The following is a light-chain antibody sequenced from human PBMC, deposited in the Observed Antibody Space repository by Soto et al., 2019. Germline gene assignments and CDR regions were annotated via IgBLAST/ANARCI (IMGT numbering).Light chain of an antibody. CDR1: SSDVGSYNL. CDR3: CSYAGSRGVV. Sequence: QPVLTQPASVSGSPGQSITISCTGTSSDVGSYNLVSWYQQHPGKAPKLMIYEVSKRPSGVSNRFSGSKSGNTAYLTISGLKAEDEADYYCCSYAGSRGVVFGGGTKLTVL. J-gene: IGLJ2*01. V-gene: IGLV2-23*02. CDR2: EVS.